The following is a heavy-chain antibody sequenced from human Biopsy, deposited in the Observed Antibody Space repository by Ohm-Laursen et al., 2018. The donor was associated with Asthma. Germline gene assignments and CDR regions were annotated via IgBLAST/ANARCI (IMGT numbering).Heavy chain of an antibody. Sequence: ASVKVSCKASGGTFSNYAISWVRQAPGQGLEWMGGIIPMFGTTNFAQKFQGRVTITADESTSTAYMELSSLRSDDTAVYYCASPTYCSGSSCINNYYYALDVWGQGTTVTVSS. CDR1: GGTFSNYA. D-gene: IGHD2-15*01. CDR2: IIPMFGTT. J-gene: IGHJ6*02. V-gene: IGHV1-69*13. CDR3: ASPTYCSGSSCINNYYYALDV.